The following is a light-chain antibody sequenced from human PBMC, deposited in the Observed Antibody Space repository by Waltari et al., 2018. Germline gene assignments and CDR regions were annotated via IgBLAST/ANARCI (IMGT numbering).Light chain of an antibody. Sequence: QSALTQPPSASGSPGQSVTISCTGTSSDVGRHNYASWYQQLPGKAPKLIIYELSKRPSGVPDRFSASKSGNTASLTVSGLQAEDEADYYCSSYAGSNSVVFGGGTKLTVL. CDR3: SSYAGSNSVV. CDR2: ELS. CDR1: SSDVGRHNY. V-gene: IGLV2-8*01. J-gene: IGLJ2*01.